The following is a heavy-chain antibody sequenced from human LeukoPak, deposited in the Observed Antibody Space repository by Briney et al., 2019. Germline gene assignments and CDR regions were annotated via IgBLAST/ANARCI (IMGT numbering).Heavy chain of an antibody. V-gene: IGHV3-74*01. D-gene: IGHD3-10*01. CDR3: ARERGSGSYHPFDP. CDR1: GFTFRSYW. J-gene: IGHJ5*02. Sequence: PGGSLRLSCAASGFTFRSYWMHWVRQAPGKGLVWVSRINIDGSSGSYADSVEGRFTISRDNAKNTVYLQMNSLRADDTAVYYCARERGSGSYHPFDPWGQGTLATVSS. CDR2: INIDGSSG.